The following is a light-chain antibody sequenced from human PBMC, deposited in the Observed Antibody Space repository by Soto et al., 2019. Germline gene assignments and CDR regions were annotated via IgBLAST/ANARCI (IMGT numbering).Light chain of an antibody. CDR1: QSISNH. CDR2: DAS. Sequence: DIQMPPSQSSLSSSVEYRVLINCRASQSISNHLNWYQQKPGKAPKLLIFDASSLQSGVHSRFSGSRSGPDSTLTISSLKPEDFETYYCKQSYSNMKFGKGHKVDIK. V-gene: IGKV1-39*01. CDR3: KQSYSNMK. J-gene: IGKJ1*01.